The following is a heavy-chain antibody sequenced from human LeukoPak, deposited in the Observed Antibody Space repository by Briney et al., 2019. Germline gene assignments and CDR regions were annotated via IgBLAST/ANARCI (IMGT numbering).Heavy chain of an antibody. J-gene: IGHJ4*02. V-gene: IGHV4-59*01. Sequence: SQTLSLTCTVSGGSITNDYWSWIRQTPGKGLEWIGYIYHNGKTNYNPSLVSRLAISLDKSKREFFLSLTSVTAADTAIYFCARSTRSSALRTWGQGIPVTVSS. CDR1: GGSITNDY. D-gene: IGHD2-15*01. CDR2: IYHNGKT. CDR3: ARSTRSSALRT.